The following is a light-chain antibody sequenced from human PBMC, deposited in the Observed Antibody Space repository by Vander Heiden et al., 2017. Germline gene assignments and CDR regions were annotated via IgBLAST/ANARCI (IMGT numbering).Light chain of an antibody. CDR1: QSLVYSDGSTY. CDR3: MQGTHWPWT. J-gene: IGKJ1*01. Sequence: DGVMSQSRRSLPVTLGQPASVPFRSSQSLVYSDGSTYLNWYQQRPGQSPRRLIYKVSNRDSGVPDRFRGSGSGSDFTLKISRVEAEDVGVYYCMQGTHWPWTCGEGTKVEIK. CDR2: KVS. V-gene: IGKV2-30*01.